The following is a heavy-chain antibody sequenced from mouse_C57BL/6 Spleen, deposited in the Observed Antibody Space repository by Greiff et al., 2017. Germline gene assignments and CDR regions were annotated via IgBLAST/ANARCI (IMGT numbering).Heavy chain of an antibody. D-gene: IGHD1-1*01. CDR1: GYAFSSSW. Sequence: VKLQQSGPELVKPGASVKISCKASGYAFSSSWMNWVKQRPGKGLEWIGRIYPGDGDTNYNGKFKGKATLTADKSSSTAYMQLSSLTSEDSAVYFCARRGGSSLYWYFDVWGTGTTVTVSS. J-gene: IGHJ1*03. CDR2: IYPGDGDT. CDR3: ARRGGSSLYWYFDV. V-gene: IGHV1-82*01.